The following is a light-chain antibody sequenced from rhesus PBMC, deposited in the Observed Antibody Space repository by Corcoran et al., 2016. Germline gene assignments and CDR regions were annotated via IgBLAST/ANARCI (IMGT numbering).Light chain of an antibody. V-gene: IGKV1-25*01. CDR3: QQHNSYPLT. Sequence: DIQMTQSPSSLSASVGDTVTITCRASQGISSYLAWYQQNPGKAPKLLIYKASTLQSGVPSRFSGSGSGTDFTLTISSLQPEDFATYYCQQHNSYPLTFGGGTKVEIK. CDR1: QGISSY. CDR2: KAS. J-gene: IGKJ4*01.